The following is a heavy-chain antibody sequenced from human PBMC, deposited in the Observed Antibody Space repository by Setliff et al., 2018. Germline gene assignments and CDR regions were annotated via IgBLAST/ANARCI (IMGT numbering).Heavy chain of an antibody. J-gene: IGHJ6*03. Sequence: GGSLRLSCAASGFTFSSYPMHWVRQAPGKGLEWVAVTSYDGINKYYAESVQGRFTISRDNSKNTLYLQMNSLRADDTAVYYCARLALTGYDSSGYYYALEYYYYMDVWGKGTTVTVSS. CDR1: GFTFSSYP. CDR3: ARLALTGYDSSGYYYALEYYYYMDV. CDR2: TSYDGINK. D-gene: IGHD3-22*01. V-gene: IGHV3-30*07.